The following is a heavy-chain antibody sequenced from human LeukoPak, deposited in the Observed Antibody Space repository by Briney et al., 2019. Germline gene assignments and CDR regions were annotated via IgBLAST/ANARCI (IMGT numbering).Heavy chain of an antibody. CDR2: LYYGVST. CDR3: ARGRQNYGDYPY. CDR1: GFTVSGDY. D-gene: IGHD4-17*01. Sequence: PGGPLRLSCVVSGFTVSGDYISWFRQAPGKGLEWVSVLYYGVSTFYKDSVKGRFTTSGDNFNNTVYLQMNSLRAEDTAVYYCARGRQNYGDYPYWGQGTLVTVSS. J-gene: IGHJ4*02. V-gene: IGHV3-53*01.